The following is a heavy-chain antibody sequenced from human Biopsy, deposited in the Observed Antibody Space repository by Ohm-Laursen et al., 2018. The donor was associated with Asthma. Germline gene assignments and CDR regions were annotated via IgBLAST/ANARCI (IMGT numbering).Heavy chain of an antibody. CDR1: GGPISSSSYY. CDR3: VSPPGY. J-gene: IGHJ4*02. V-gene: IGHV4-39*01. CDR2: IYYSGST. Sequence: TLSLTCTVSGGPISSSSYYWGWIRRPPGKGLEFIGTIYYSGSTYYNPSLKSRVTLSVDASKNQFSLKLTSVTAADTAVYYCVSPPGYWGQGTRVTVSS.